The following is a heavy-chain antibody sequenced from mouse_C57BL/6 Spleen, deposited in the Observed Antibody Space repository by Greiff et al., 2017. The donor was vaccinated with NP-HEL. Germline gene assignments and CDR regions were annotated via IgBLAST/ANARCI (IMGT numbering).Heavy chain of an antibody. CDR1: GFSLTSYC. CDR3: ARREEI. D-gene: IGHD5-1-1*01. CDR2: IWAGGST. J-gene: IGHJ2*01. V-gene: IGHV2-9*02. Sequence: VQLVESGPGLVAPSQSLSITCTVSGFSLTSYCVHWVRQPPGKGLEWLGVIWAGGSTNYNSALMSRLSISKDNSKSQVFLTMNSLQPDDTAMYYCARREEIWVQGTTLTVSS.